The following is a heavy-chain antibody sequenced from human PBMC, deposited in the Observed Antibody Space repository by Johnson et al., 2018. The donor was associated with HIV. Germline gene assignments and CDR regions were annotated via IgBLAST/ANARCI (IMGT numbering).Heavy chain of an antibody. CDR2: IYSGGTT. D-gene: IGHD1-1*01. Sequence: VQLVESGGGLVQPGGSLRLSCAASGFTVSSNYMSWVRQAPGKGLEWVSVIYSGGTTYYVDSVKGRFTISRDNSKNTLYLQMNSLRAEDTAVYYCAKDRTGFDAFDISGQGTMVTVSS. CDR1: GFTVSSNY. J-gene: IGHJ3*02. CDR3: AKDRTGFDAFDI. V-gene: IGHV3-66*01.